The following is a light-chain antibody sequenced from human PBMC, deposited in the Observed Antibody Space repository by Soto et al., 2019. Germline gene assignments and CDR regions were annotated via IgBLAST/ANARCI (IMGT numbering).Light chain of an antibody. CDR3: CSYAGSYTSYV. V-gene: IGLV2-23*01. Sequence: QSALTQPASVSGSPGQSITISCTGTSSDVGSYNLVSWYQQHPGKAPKLMIYEGSKRPSGVSNRFSGSKSGNTASLTISGLQAEDEADYYCCSYAGSYTSYVFGTGTKLTVL. CDR2: EGS. CDR1: SSDVGSYNL. J-gene: IGLJ1*01.